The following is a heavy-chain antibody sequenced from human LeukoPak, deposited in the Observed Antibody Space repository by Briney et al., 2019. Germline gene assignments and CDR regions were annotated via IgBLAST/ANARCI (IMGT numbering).Heavy chain of an antibody. D-gene: IGHD3-22*01. CDR2: IYYSGST. CDR1: GGSISSSSYY. J-gene: IGHJ4*02. Sequence: PSETLSLTCTVSGGSISSSSYYWGWIRQPPGKGLEWIGSIYYSGSTYYNPSLKSRVTISVDTSKNQFSLKLSSVTAADTAVYYCARQGRYHYYDSSGYPDYWGQGTLVTVSS. V-gene: IGHV4-39*01. CDR3: ARQGRYHYYDSSGYPDY.